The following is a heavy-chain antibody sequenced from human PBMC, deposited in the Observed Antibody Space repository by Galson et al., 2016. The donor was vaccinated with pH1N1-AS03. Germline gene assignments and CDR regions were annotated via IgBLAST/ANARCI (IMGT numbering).Heavy chain of an antibody. CDR1: GYSFSSYG. V-gene: IGHV1-18*01. Sequence: SVKVSCKASGYSFSSYGFAWVRQAPGQGLEWMGWISTYNPNADYAQKFQGRVTMTSDTHTNTAYTELRSLRSDDTAAYYCASRCSSTSCLYYYYGMDVWGQGTTVTVSS. CDR2: ISTYNPNA. D-gene: IGHD2-2*01. CDR3: ASRCSSTSCLYYYYGMDV. J-gene: IGHJ6*02.